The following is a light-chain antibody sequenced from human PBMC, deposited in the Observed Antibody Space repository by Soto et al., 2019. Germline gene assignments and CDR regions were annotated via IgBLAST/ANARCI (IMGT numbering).Light chain of an antibody. CDR1: QSLSGN. CDR2: RAS. J-gene: IGKJ2*01. Sequence: EIVMTQSPAPLAGSPGETVTLSCRSSQSLSGNLAWYQQKPGQAPRLLIFRASTRATGIPARFSGSGSGTDFTLTISSLESEDSAVYYCQQRSYWPPYTFGQGTKVDIK. CDR3: QQRSYWPPYT. V-gene: IGKV3-11*01.